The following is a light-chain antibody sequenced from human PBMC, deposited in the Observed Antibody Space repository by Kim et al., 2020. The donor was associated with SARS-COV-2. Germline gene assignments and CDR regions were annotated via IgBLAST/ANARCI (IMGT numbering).Light chain of an antibody. J-gene: IGKJ5*01. CDR2: WAS. CDR3: QQYHTSPLIT. Sequence: DIVMTQSPDSLAVSLGERATINCKSSQSVLQSSNNKHCLGWYQQKPGQPPKLLIYWASTRESGVPDRFSGSGSGTDFTLTISSLQAEDVATYYCQQYHTSPLITFGQGTRLEIK. V-gene: IGKV4-1*01. CDR1: QSVLQSSNNKHC.